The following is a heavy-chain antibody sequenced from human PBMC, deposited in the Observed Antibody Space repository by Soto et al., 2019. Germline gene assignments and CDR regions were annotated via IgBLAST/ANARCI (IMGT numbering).Heavy chain of an antibody. J-gene: IGHJ2*01. CDR2: ISAYNGNT. D-gene: IGHD6-19*01. Sequence: QVQLVQSGAEVKKPGASVKVSCKASGYTFTSYGISWVRQAPGQGLEWMGWISAYNGNTNYAQKLQDRVTMTTDTSTSTAYMELRSLRSDDTALYYCARVQGSSSGWYKRGYFDLWGRGTLVTVSS. CDR3: ARVQGSSSGWYKRGYFDL. CDR1: GYTFTSYG. V-gene: IGHV1-18*01.